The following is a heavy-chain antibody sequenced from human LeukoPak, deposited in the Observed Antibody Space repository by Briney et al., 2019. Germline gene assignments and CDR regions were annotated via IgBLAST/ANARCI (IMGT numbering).Heavy chain of an antibody. CDR3: ARDPGYSSGWYRYFDY. CDR1: GFTLSNYA. J-gene: IGHJ4*02. V-gene: IGHV3-64*01. CDR2: ISSNGGST. Sequence: GGSLRLSCAASGFTLSNYAMHWVRQAPGKGLEYVSAISSNGGSTYYAKSVKGRFTISRDNSKNSLYLQMNSLRAEDTAVYHCARDPGYSSGWYRYFDYWGQGTLVTVSS. D-gene: IGHD6-19*01.